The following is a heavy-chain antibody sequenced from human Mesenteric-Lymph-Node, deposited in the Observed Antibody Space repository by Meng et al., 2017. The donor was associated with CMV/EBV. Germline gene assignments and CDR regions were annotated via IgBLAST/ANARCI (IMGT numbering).Heavy chain of an antibody. CDR1: GGSFSGYY. CDR3: ARVDCSSTSCYYYYGIDV. Sequence: SQTLSLTCAVYGGSFSGYYWSWIRQPPGKGLEWIGSIYHSGSTYYNPSLKSRVTISVDTSKNQFSLKLSSVTAADTAVYYCARVDCSSTSCYYYYGIDVWGQGTTVTVSS. V-gene: IGHV4-34*01. CDR2: IYHSGST. J-gene: IGHJ6*02. D-gene: IGHD2-2*01.